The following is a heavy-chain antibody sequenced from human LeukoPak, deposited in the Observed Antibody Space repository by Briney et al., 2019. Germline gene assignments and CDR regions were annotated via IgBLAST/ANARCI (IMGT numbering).Heavy chain of an antibody. Sequence: GRSLRLSCAASGFAVSNNYMSWVRQAPGKGLGWVSVIYGGGSTNYADSVKGRFTISRDISTNTLSLQMNSLRTEDTAVYYCAGVYDASDYWGQGTLVTVSS. CDR1: GFAVSNNY. CDR3: AGVYDASDY. D-gene: IGHD2-8*01. V-gene: IGHV3-66*02. J-gene: IGHJ4*02. CDR2: IYGGGST.